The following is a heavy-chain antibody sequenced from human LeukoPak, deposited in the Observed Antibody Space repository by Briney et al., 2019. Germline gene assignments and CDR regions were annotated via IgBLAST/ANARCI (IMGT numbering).Heavy chain of an antibody. D-gene: IGHD5-24*01. V-gene: IGHV3-74*01. CDR1: GFTFRSYW. CDR2: VIRDGSFT. Sequence: GGSLRLSCAASGFTFRSYWMHWVRQAPGKGLEWVSRVIRDGSFTNYADSVKGRFTISRDNTKNTVYLQMSSLRAEDTGVYFCGRDWDDFNFDYWGQGSLVTVSS. J-gene: IGHJ4*02. CDR3: GRDWDDFNFDY.